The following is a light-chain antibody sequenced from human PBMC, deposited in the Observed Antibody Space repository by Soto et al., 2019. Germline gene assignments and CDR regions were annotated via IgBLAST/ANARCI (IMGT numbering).Light chain of an antibody. CDR1: SSDVGGYNY. Sequence: QSAMTQPPSASGSPGRSVTMSCTGTSSDVGGYNYVSWYQQHPGKAPKVMIYEVSKRPSGVPDRFSGSKSGNTASLTVSGLQAEDEADYYCSSYAGSNLVFGGGTKLTVL. J-gene: IGLJ2*01. CDR2: EVS. V-gene: IGLV2-8*01. CDR3: SSYAGSNLV.